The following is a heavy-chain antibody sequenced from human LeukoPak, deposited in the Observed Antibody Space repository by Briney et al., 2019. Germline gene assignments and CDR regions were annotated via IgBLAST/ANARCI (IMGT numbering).Heavy chain of an antibody. Sequence: PGGSLRLSCAASGFTFSSYWMHWVRQAPGKGLVWVSRISDGGSTTTYADSVKGRFSISRDNSKNTLYLQMDSLRGEDTAVYYCAKDFRIGYSAHFDYWGQGALVTVSS. V-gene: IGHV3-74*01. J-gene: IGHJ4*02. CDR3: AKDFRIGYSAHFDY. D-gene: IGHD2-21*01. CDR2: ISDGGSTT. CDR1: GFTFSSYW.